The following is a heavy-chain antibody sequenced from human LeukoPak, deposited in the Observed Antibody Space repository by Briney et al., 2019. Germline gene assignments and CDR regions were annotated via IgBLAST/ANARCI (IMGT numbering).Heavy chain of an antibody. J-gene: IGHJ4*02. CDR3: ARDYDGVRGHW. V-gene: IGHV3-7*01. CDR2: IKQDGSES. CDR1: GFTCSSCW. D-gene: IGHD2-8*01. Sequence: GGSLRLSCAASGFTCSSCWMSWVRQAPGKGLELVANIKQDGSESYYVDSLKGRFTISRDNAKNSLYLQMSSLRVEDTAVYYCARDYDGVRGHWWGQGTLVTVSS.